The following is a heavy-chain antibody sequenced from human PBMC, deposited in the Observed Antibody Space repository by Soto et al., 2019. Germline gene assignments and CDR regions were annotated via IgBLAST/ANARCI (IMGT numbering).Heavy chain of an antibody. CDR2: ISAYNGNT. CDR1: GYTFTSYG. Sequence: VASVKVSCKASGYTFTSYGISWVRQAPGQGLEWMGWISAYNGNTNYAQKLQGRVTMTTDTSTSTAYMELRSLRSDDTAVYYCARVGDIAVDDAFDIWGQGTTVTVSS. J-gene: IGHJ3*02. CDR3: ARVGDIAVDDAFDI. D-gene: IGHD6-19*01. V-gene: IGHV1-18*04.